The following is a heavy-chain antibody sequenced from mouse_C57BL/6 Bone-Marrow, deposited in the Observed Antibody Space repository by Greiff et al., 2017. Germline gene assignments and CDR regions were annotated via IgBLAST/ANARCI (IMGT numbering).Heavy chain of an antibody. CDR1: GYTFTSYW. CDR3: AYDGPDWYFDV. Sequence: QVQLQQSGAELVKPGASVKLSCKASGYTFTSYWMHWVKQRPGQGLEWIGMIHPNSGSTNYNEKFKSKATLTVDKSSSTAYMQLSSLTSEDSAVYYCAYDGPDWYFDVWGTGTTVTVAS. V-gene: IGHV1-64*01. CDR2: IHPNSGST. D-gene: IGHD1-1*01. J-gene: IGHJ1*03.